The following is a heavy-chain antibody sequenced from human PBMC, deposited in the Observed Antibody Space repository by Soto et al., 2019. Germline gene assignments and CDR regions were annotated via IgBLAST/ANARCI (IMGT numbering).Heavy chain of an antibody. Sequence: GGSLRLSCAASGFTFSSYGMHWVRQAPGKGLEWVAVISYDGSNKYYADSVKGRFTISRDNSKNTLYLQMNSLRAEDTAVYYCAKEVRGSYYDYWGQGTLVTVSS. CDR1: GFTFSSYG. V-gene: IGHV3-30*18. CDR3: AKEVRGSYYDY. D-gene: IGHD1-26*01. J-gene: IGHJ4*02. CDR2: ISYDGSNK.